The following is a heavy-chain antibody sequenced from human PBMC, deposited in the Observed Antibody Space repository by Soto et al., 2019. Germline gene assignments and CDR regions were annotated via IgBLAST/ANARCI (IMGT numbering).Heavy chain of an antibody. CDR2: INHSGST. V-gene: IGHV4-34*01. CDR1: GLSFSGYY. CDR3: ARGLPYYGSGSYYYPDYYFDY. Sequence: SETLSLTCAFYGLSFSGYYWSWIRQPPGKGLEWIGEINHSGSTNYNPSLKSRVTISVDTSKNQFSLKLSSVTAADTAVYYCARGLPYYGSGSYYYPDYYFDYWGQGTLVTVSS. J-gene: IGHJ4*02. D-gene: IGHD3-10*01.